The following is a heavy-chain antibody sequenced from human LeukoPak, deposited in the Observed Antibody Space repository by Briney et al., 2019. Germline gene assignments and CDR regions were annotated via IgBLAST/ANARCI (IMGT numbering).Heavy chain of an antibody. Sequence: SQTLSLTCAVSGGSISSGGHSWSWIRQPPGQGLEWIVYISHSGSTYYNPSLKSRVTISVDRSKNQFSLKLTSVTAADTAVYYCARYSSTWPYWYFDLWGRGTLVTVSS. V-gene: IGHV4-30-2*01. CDR2: ISHSGST. CDR3: ARYSSTWPYWYFDL. J-gene: IGHJ2*01. D-gene: IGHD6-13*01. CDR1: GGSISSGGHS.